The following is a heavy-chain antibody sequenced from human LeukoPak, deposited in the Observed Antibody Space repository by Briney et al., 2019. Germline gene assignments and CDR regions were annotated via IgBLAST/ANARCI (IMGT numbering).Heavy chain of an antibody. CDR1: GFTFSSYS. V-gene: IGHV3-21*01. D-gene: IGHD6-13*01. J-gene: IGHJ6*02. CDR3: ARDVRIAATGILNYSYYYGMDV. Sequence: PGGSLRLSRAASGFTFSSYSMNWVRQAPGKGLEWVSSISSSSSYIYYADSVKGRFTISRDNAKNSLYLQMNSLRAEDTAVYYCARDVRIAATGILNYSYYYGMDVWGQGTTVTVSS. CDR2: ISSSSSYI.